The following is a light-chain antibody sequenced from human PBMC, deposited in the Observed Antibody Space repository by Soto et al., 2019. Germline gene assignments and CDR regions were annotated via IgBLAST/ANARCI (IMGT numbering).Light chain of an antibody. V-gene: IGLV2-11*01. CDR1: SSDIRGSGS. Sequence: QSALTQPRSVSGSPGQSVTIPCTGSSSDIRGSGSVSWYQQHPGKVPRLIIVDVNKRPSGVPDRFSGSKSGNTASLTISGLQAEDEAAYFCCSSAGRSTYVFGSGTKLTVL. CDR2: DVN. J-gene: IGLJ1*01. CDR3: CSSAGRSTYV.